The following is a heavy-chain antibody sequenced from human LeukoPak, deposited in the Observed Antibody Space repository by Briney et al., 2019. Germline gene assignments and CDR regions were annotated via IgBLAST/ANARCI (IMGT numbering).Heavy chain of an antibody. V-gene: IGHV1-2*06. CDR2: INPNSGGT. CDR3: ARDPRGDLPYGSGSQNDY. J-gene: IGHJ4*02. CDR1: GYTFTGYY. D-gene: IGHD3-10*01. Sequence: ASVKVSCKASGYTFTGYYMHWVRQAPGQGLGWMGRINPNSGGTNYAQKFQGRVTMTRDTSISTAYMELSRLRSDDTAVYYCARDPRGDLPYGSGSQNDYWGQGTLVTVSS.